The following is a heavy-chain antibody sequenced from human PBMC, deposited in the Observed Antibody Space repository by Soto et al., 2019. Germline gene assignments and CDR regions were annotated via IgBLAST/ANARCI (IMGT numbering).Heavy chain of an antibody. CDR1: GVIVSSND. V-gene: IGHV3-66*01. J-gene: IGHJ4*02. Sequence: PGGSLRLSCAASGVIVSSNDVDGVRQAPGKGLEWVSVIQSGGSTFYADSVKGRFTVSRDNSKNTLYLQMNSLRPEDTALYYCVRDINDYHDTRGRTWGQGTPVTVSS. CDR2: IQSGGST. CDR3: VRDINDYHDTRGRT. D-gene: IGHD3-22*01.